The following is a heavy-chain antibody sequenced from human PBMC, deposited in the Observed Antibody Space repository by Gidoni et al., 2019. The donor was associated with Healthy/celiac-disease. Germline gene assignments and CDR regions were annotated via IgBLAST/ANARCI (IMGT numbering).Heavy chain of an antibody. Sequence: QVQLVESGGGLVQPGGSLRLSCAVSGFSFNDYYMSWIRQAPGKGLEWVSYIGSSGSTRFYADSVKGRFTISRDNAKRSLYLQMNSLRAEDTAVYYCARGGHSGSYLNCFDPWGQGTLVTVSS. V-gene: IGHV3-11*01. CDR1: GFSFNDYY. J-gene: IGHJ5*02. CDR3: ARGGHSGSYLNCFDP. D-gene: IGHD1-26*01. CDR2: IGSSGSTR.